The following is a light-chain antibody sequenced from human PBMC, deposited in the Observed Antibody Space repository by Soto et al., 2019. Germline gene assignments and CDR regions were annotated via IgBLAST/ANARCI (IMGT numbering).Light chain of an antibody. CDR3: QQYNNFWT. V-gene: IGKV1-5*01. J-gene: IGKJ1*01. CDR1: QSISSW. Sequence: DIQMTQSPSALSASVGDRVTITCRASQSISSWLAWYQQKPGKAPRLLIYDASYLEGGVPSRFSGSGSGTEFTLTFSDLQPDDLGTYYCQQYNNFWTFGPGTKVDIK. CDR2: DAS.